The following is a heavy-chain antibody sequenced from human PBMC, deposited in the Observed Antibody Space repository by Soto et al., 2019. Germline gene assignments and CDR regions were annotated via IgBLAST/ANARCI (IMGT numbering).Heavy chain of an antibody. D-gene: IGHD3-22*01. CDR2: ISYDGSNK. Sequence: GGSLRLSCAASGFTFSSYGMHWVRQAPGKGLEWVAVISYDGSNKYYADSVKGRFTISRDNSKNTLYLQMNSLRAEDTAVYYCAKDGSYYDSSGYEPFDYWGQGT. CDR3: AKDGSYYDSSGYEPFDY. CDR1: GFTFSSYG. V-gene: IGHV3-30*18. J-gene: IGHJ4*02.